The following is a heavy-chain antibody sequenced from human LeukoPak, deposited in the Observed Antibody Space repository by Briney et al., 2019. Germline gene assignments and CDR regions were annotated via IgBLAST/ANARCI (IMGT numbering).Heavy chain of an antibody. CDR3: ARHGVLEYSSSSGGFDY. J-gene: IGHJ4*02. CDR2: IYPDDSDT. CDR1: GYSFTTYW. V-gene: IGHV5-51*01. D-gene: IGHD6-6*01. Sequence: GESLKISCKGSGYSFTTYWIGWVRQMPGKGLEWMGIIYPDDSDTRYSPSFQGQVTISADKSISTAYLQWSSLKASDTAMYYCARHGVLEYSSSSGGFDYWGQGTLVTVSS.